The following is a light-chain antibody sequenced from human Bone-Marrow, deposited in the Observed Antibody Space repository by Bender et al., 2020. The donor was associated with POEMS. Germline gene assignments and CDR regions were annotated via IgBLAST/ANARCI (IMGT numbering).Light chain of an antibody. CDR3: CSYAGSSTWV. CDR1: RSDVGDYSY. V-gene: IGLV2-23*02. Sequence: QSALTQPASVSGSPGQSIAISCTGSRSDVGDYSYVSWFQQHPGKAPKLIIYDVSIRPSGVSNRFSGSKSGNTASLTISGLQAEDEADYYCCSYAGSSTWVFGGGTKVTVL. CDR2: DVS. J-gene: IGLJ3*02.